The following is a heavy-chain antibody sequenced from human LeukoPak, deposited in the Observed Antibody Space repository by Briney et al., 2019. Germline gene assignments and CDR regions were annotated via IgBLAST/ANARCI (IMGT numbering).Heavy chain of an antibody. CDR3: SRVVLGVGAIDVQYNWFDP. CDR1: GGTFSSYA. CDR2: IIPIFGTA. J-gene: IGHJ5*02. V-gene: IGHV1-69*06. Sequence: SVKISCKASGGTFSSYAISWVRQDPGQGLEWMGWIIPIFGTANYSQEFQGRVTITADKSTSTAYLELSSLRSEDTAVYYCSRVVLGVGAIDVQYNWFDPWGQGTLVTVSS. D-gene: IGHD1-26*01.